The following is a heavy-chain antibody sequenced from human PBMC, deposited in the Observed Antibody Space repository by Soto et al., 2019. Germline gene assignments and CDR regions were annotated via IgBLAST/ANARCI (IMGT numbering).Heavy chain of an antibody. CDR1: GGSISSGGYS. CDR3: AGGQQLVRNY. Sequence: QLQLQVCGPGLVKPSQTLSLTCAVSGGSISSGGYSWSWIRQPPGKGLEWIGYIYHSGSTYYNPSLKSRVTISVDRSKNQFSLKLSSVTAADTAVYYCAGGQQLVRNYWGQGTLVTVSS. CDR2: IYHSGST. V-gene: IGHV4-30-2*01. D-gene: IGHD6-13*01. J-gene: IGHJ4*02.